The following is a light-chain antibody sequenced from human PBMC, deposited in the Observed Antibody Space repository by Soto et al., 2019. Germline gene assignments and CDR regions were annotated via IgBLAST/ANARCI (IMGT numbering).Light chain of an antibody. CDR2: EVS. V-gene: IGLV2-14*01. CDR3: TSYTRDTALV. J-gene: IGLJ1*01. CDR1: SSDVGTYNY. Sequence: QSGLTHPASVSGSPGQSITISCTGTSSDVGTYNYVSWYQHLPGKAPKLIIYEVSNRPSGVSNRFSGSKSGSTASLTISGLQAEDEADYHCTSYTRDTALVYGTGTKVTVL.